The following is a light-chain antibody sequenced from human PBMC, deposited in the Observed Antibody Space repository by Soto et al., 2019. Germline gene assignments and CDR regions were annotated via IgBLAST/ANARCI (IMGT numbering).Light chain of an antibody. CDR3: SSYTTSNTRQIV. J-gene: IGLJ1*01. CDR2: DVS. V-gene: IGLV2-14*03. Sequence: QSVLTQPASVSGSPGPSITISFPGTSNEVGGYNYVSWYQHHPGKAPKLMIYDVSNRPSGVSNRFSGSKSGNTASLTISGLQPEDEADYYCSSYTTSNTRQIVFGTGTKVTVL. CDR1: SNEVGGYNY.